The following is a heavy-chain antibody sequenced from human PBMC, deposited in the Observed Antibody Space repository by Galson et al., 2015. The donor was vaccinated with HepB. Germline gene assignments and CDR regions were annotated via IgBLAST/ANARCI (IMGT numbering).Heavy chain of an antibody. CDR3: ARWGGAETSGYYGPFDY. CDR2: IVPMFHTT. D-gene: IGHD3-22*01. J-gene: IGHJ4*02. CDR1: GYTFTGYY. V-gene: IGHV1-69*13. Sequence: SVKVSCKASGYTFTGYYMHWVRQAPGQGLQWMGAIVPMFHTTNYAQNFQGRVTISADESTSTAFMELSSLRSEDTAVFYCARWGGAETSGYYGPFDYWGQGTLVTVSS.